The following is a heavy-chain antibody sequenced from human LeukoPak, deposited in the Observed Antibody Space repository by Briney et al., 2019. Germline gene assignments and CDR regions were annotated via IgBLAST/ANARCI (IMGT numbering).Heavy chain of an antibody. V-gene: IGHV3-21*01. CDR1: GFKFSSYS. CDR3: ARDLSGVTGYTYGRGIDY. D-gene: IGHD5-18*01. Sequence: GGSLRLSCAASGFKFSSYSMKWVRQAPGKGLEWVSFISSSSSYIYYADSLKGRFTISRDNAKNSLYLQMNSLRAEDTAVYYCARDLSGVTGYTYGRGIDYWGQGTLVTVSS. J-gene: IGHJ4*02. CDR2: ISSSSSYI.